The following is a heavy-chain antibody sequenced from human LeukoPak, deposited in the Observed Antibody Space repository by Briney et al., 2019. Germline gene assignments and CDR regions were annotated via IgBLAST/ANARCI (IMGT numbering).Heavy chain of an antibody. CDR3: ATDRYGYKTRFDY. Sequence: ASVTVSCKVSGYTLTELSMHWVRQAPGKGLEWMGGFDPEDGETIYAQKFQGRVTMTEDTSTDTAYMELSRLRSEDTAVYYCATDRYGYKTRFDYWGQGTLVTVSS. V-gene: IGHV1-24*01. D-gene: IGHD5-18*01. CDR2: FDPEDGET. CDR1: GYTLTELS. J-gene: IGHJ4*02.